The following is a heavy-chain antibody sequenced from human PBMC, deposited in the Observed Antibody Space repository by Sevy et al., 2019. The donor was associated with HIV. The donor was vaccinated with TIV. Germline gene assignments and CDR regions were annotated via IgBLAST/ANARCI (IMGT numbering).Heavy chain of an antibody. J-gene: IGHJ6*02. CDR2: IYYSGST. CDR1: GGSISSSSYY. Sequence: SETLSLTCTVSGGSISSSSYYWGWIRQPPGKGLEWIGSIYYSGSTYYNPSLKSRVTISVDTSKNQFSLKLSCVTAADTAVYYWAREIVYFGGECYSAYYYYVMDVWGQGTTGTVSS. V-gene: IGHV4-39*01. D-gene: IGHD2-21*01. CDR3: AREIVYFGGECYSAYYYYVMDV.